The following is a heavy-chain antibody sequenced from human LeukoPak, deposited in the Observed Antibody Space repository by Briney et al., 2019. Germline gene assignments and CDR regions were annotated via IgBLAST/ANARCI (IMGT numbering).Heavy chain of an antibody. CDR2: VYYGGDS. CDR1: GGSTSGFY. Sequence: SETLSLTCSVSGGSTSGFYWSWIRQPPGKGLEWIGYVYYGGDSNYNPSLKSRVSMSLDTSKNQVSLRLSSVTAADTAVYYCARHPFSTPFDYWGRGTLVTVSS. CDR3: ARHPFSTPFDY. V-gene: IGHV4-59*08. J-gene: IGHJ4*02.